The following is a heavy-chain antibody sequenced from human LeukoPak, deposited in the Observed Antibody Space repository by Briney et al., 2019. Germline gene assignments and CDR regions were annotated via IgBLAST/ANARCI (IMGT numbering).Heavy chain of an antibody. CDR3: AKDGLLWFGELYYFDY. CDR2: ISGSGGST. J-gene: IGHJ4*02. V-gene: IGHV3-23*01. CDR1: GFTFSSYA. Sequence: GGSLRLSCAASGFTFSSYAMSWVRQAPGKGLEWVSAISGSGGSTYYADSVKGRFTISRDNSKNTLYLQMNSLRAEDTAVYYCAKDGLLWFGELYYFDYWGQGTLVTVSS. D-gene: IGHD3-10*01.